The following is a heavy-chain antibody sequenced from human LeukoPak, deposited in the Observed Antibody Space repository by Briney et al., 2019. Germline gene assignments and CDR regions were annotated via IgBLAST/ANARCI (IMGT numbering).Heavy chain of an antibody. J-gene: IGHJ3*02. D-gene: IGHD6-13*01. CDR2: ISSTSGYI. CDR1: GFTFISYS. CDR3: AATGGTVLYAFDI. Sequence: PGGSLRLSCAASGFTFISYSMNWVRQAPGKGLEWVSSISSTSGYIYYADSVKARFTISIDNAKNSLYLQMNSLRAEDTAVYYCAATGGTVLYAFDIWGQGTMVTVSS. V-gene: IGHV3-21*01.